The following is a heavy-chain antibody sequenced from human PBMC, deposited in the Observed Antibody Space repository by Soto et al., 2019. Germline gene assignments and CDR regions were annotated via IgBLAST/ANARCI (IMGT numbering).Heavy chain of an antibody. J-gene: IGHJ4*02. V-gene: IGHV1-69*01. CDR2: SIPIFGTA. CDR3: ARALGGRFGESYDY. D-gene: IGHD3-10*01. Sequence: QVQLVKSVAEVKKPGSSVKVSFKASGGTFSSYAIIWVRQAPGQGLEWMGGSIPIFGTANYAQKFQGRVTITADESTSTAYMEMSSLRSEDTAVYYCARALGGRFGESYDYWGQGTLVTVSS. CDR1: GGTFSSYA.